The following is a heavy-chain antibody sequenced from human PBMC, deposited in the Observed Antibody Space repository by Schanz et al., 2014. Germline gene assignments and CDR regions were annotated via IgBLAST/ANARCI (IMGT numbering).Heavy chain of an antibody. V-gene: IGHV3-64D*06. CDR3: GRAGTGMAGWYFEL. J-gene: IGHJ2*01. CDR1: GFTFSTFA. Sequence: EVQLVESGGDLVQPGGSLRLSCSASGFTFSTFAMHWVRQAPGKGLEYISAISNNGDSTYYADSVKGRFTISRDNSKNTLFLQMSRLRVDDMAVYYCGRAGTGMAGWYFELWGRGTLVTVSS. D-gene: IGHD5-18*01. CDR2: ISNNGDST.